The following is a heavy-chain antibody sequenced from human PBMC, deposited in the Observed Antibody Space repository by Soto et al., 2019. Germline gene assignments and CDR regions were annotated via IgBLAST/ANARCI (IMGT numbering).Heavy chain of an antibody. CDR3: AKFPTASVDYFDY. Sequence: QPGGSLRLSCAASGVTFSSYAMGGVRQAPGKGLEWVSAISGSGGSTYYADSVKGRFTISRDNSKNTLYLQMNSLRAEDTAVYYCAKFPTASVDYFDYWGQGTLVTVSS. CDR2: ISGSGGST. CDR1: GVTFSSYA. J-gene: IGHJ4*02. V-gene: IGHV3-23*01. D-gene: IGHD2-2*01.